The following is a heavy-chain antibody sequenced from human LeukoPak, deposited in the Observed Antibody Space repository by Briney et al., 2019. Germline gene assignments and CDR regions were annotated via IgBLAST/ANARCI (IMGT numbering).Heavy chain of an antibody. D-gene: IGHD5-24*01. CDR3: VRSEMGGYTFDY. J-gene: IGHJ4*02. CDR1: GGSISNYY. V-gene: IGHV4-59*01. CDR2: INYSGST. Sequence: SETLSLTCTVSGGSISNYYWTWIRQPSGKGLEWIGYINYSGSTNYNPSLKSRVTISVDRSKNQFSLNLSSVTAADTAVYYCVRSEMGGYTFDYWGQGTLVTVSS.